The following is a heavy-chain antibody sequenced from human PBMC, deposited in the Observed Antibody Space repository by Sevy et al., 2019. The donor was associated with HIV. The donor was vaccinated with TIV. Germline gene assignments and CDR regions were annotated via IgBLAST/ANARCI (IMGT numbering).Heavy chain of an antibody. CDR1: GFTFSGSA. D-gene: IGHD3-3*01. CDR3: TRNYDFWSGYHSDYYYYYGMDV. CDR2: IRSNANSYAT. Sequence: GGYLRLSCAASGFTFSGSAMHWVRQASGKGLEWIGRIRSNANSYATAYAASVKGRFTISRDDSKNTAYLQMNSLKTEDTAVYYCTRNYDFWSGYHSDYYYYYGMDVWGQGTTVTVSS. J-gene: IGHJ6*02. V-gene: IGHV3-73*01.